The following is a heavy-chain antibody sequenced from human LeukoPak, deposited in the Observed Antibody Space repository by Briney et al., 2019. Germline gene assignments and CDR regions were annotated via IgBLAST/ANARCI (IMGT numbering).Heavy chain of an antibody. Sequence: ASVKVSCKASGYTFSNFVINWVRQATGQGLEWMGWMNPNSGNTGYAQKFQGRVTITRNTSISTAYMELSSLRSEDTAVYYCARGDYSSGWTYLDYWGQGTLVTVSS. CDR1: GYTFSNFV. J-gene: IGHJ4*02. CDR3: ARGDYSSGWTYLDY. D-gene: IGHD6-19*01. CDR2: MNPNSGNT. V-gene: IGHV1-8*03.